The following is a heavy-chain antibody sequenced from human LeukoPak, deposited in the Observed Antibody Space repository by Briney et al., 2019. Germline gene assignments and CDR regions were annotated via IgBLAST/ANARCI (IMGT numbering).Heavy chain of an antibody. CDR2: INHSGST. J-gene: IGHJ5*02. CDR3: ARRKGVVVTASRFDP. CDR1: GGSFSGYY. V-gene: IGHV4-34*01. Sequence: PSETLSLTCAVYGGSFSGYYWSWIRQPPGKGLEWIGEINHSGSTNYNPSLKSRVTISVDTSKNQFSLKLSSVTAADTAVYYCARRKGVVVTASRFDPWGQGTLVTVSS. D-gene: IGHD2-21*02.